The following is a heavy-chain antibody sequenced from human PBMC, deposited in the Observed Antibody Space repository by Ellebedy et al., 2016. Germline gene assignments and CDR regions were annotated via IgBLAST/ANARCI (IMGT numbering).Heavy chain of an antibody. D-gene: IGHD2-15*01. Sequence: ASVKVSXXASGYTFTGYYMHWVRQAPGQGLEWMGWINPNSGGTNYAQKLQGRVTMTTDTSTSTAYMELRSLRSDDTAVYYCARARGRGSPRADMDVWGKGTTVTVSS. CDR2: INPNSGGT. CDR3: ARARGRGSPRADMDV. V-gene: IGHV1-2*02. J-gene: IGHJ6*03. CDR1: GYTFTGYY.